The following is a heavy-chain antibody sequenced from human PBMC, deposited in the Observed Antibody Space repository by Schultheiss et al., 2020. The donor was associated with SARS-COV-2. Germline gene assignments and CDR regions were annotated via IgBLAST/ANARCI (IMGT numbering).Heavy chain of an antibody. D-gene: IGHD1-26*01. CDR1: GGTFSSYA. V-gene: IGHV1-18*01. CDR2: INPNSGGT. Sequence: ASVKVSCKASGGTFSSYAISWVRQAPGQGLEWMGWINPNSGGTNYAQKLQGRVTMTTDTSTSTAYMELRSLRSDDTAVYYCARGNNWELGDYFDYWGQGTLVTVSS. CDR3: ARGNNWELGDYFDY. J-gene: IGHJ4*02.